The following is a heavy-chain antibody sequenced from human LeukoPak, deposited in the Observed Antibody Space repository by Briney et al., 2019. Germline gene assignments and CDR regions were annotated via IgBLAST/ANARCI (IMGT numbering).Heavy chain of an antibody. V-gene: IGHV4-4*07. CDR2: IYTSGST. J-gene: IGHJ3*02. CDR3: ARAISSGWFKNAFDI. Sequence: SETLSFTCTVSGDSISTYYWGWIRQPAGKRLEWIGRIYTSGSTNYNPSLESRVTMSVDTSKNQFSLNLSSVTAVDTAVYYCARAISSGWFKNAFDIWGQGTMVTVSS. D-gene: IGHD6-19*01. CDR1: GDSISTYY.